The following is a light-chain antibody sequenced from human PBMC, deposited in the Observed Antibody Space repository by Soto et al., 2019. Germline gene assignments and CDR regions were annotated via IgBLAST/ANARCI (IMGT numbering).Light chain of an antibody. Sequence: QSALTQPASVSGSPGQSITISCTGTSSDVGGYNYVSWYQQHPGKAPKLVIYDVSNRPSGVSNRFSGSKSGNTASLTISGLQAEDEADYYCNSYTSSSTDVFGTGTKLTVL. V-gene: IGLV2-14*01. CDR2: DVS. CDR3: NSYTSSSTDV. CDR1: SSDVGGYNY. J-gene: IGLJ1*01.